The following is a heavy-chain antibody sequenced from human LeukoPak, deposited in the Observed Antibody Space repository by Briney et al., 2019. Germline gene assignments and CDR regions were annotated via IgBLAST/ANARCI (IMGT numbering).Heavy chain of an antibody. CDR3: ARSGDSGSYYRWFDP. J-gene: IGHJ5*02. CDR1: GGSFSGYY. V-gene: IGHV4-34*01. D-gene: IGHD1-26*01. Sequence: SETLSLTCAVYGGSFSGYYWSWIRQPPGKGLEWIGEINHSGSTNYNPSLRSRVTISVDTSKNQFSLKLSSVTAADTAVYYCARSGDSGSYYRWFDPWGQGTLVTVSS. CDR2: INHSGST.